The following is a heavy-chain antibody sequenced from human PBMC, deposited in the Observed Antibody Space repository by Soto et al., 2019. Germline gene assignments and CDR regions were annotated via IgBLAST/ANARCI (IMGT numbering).Heavy chain of an antibody. J-gene: IGHJ4*02. Sequence: GGSLRLSCAASGFTFSSYAMSWVRQAPGKGLEWVSGISGSGGTTYYADSVKGRFTISRDNSKNTLYLQMNSLRAEDTAVYYCAIDKLVEVPAANESFYWSQGTPVTVSS. CDR1: GFTFSSYA. CDR3: AIDKLVEVPAANESFY. V-gene: IGHV3-23*01. D-gene: IGHD2-2*01. CDR2: ISGSGGTT.